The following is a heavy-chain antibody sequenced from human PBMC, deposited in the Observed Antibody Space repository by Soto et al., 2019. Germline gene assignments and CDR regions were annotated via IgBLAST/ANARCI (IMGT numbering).Heavy chain of an antibody. D-gene: IGHD4-17*01. Sequence: SVKVSWQGAGGTCSSCTITWMRQAPGQGLEWMGGIIPRSATSKYAQKFQGRVTITADESTSTVYMELRTLRPEDTAVYYCAREGLVLVPTTVNSDYYYYAMDVWGQGTTVTVSS. CDR3: AREGLVLVPTTVNSDYYYYAMDV. CDR1: GGTCSSCT. CDR2: IIPRSATS. J-gene: IGHJ6*02. V-gene: IGHV1-69*01.